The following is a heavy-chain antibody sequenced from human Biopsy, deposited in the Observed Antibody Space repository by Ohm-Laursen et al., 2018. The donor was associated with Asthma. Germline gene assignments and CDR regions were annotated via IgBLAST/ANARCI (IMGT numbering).Heavy chain of an antibody. J-gene: IGHJ6*02. CDR3: AREGGDYLSGYYYYYGMDV. V-gene: IGHV3-23*01. CDR2: ISGSGGST. CDR1: GFSVSSYG. D-gene: IGHD4-17*01. Sequence: SLRLSCAASGFSVSSYGMSWVRQAPGKGLEWVSAISGSGGSTYYADSVKGRFTISRDNSKNTLYLQMNSLRAEDMAVYYCAREGGDYLSGYYYYYGMDVWGQGTTVTVSS.